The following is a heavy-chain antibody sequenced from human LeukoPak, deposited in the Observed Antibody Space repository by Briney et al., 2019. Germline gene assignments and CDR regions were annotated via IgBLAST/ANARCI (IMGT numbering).Heavy chain of an antibody. CDR3: AKARGGTSAFDI. D-gene: IGHD1-1*01. V-gene: IGHV3-33*06. Sequence: GGSLRLSCAASGFTFSSYGMHWVRQAPGKGLEGVAVIWYDGSNKYYADSVRGRFTISRDNSKNTLYLQMNSLRAEDTAVYYCAKARGGTSAFDIWGQGTMVTVSS. J-gene: IGHJ3*02. CDR2: IWYDGSNK. CDR1: GFTFSSYG.